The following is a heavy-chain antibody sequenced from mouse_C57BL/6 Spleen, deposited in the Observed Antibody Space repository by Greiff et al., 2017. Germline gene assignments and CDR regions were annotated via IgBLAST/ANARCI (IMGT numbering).Heavy chain of an antibody. CDR3: ARRSSYAMDY. CDR2: IDPSDSYT. CDR1: GYTFPSYC. V-gene: IGHV1-69*01. Sequence: QVQLQQPGAELVMPGASVKLSCKASGYTFPSYCMHWVKQRPGQGLEWIGEIDPSDSYTNYNQKFKGKSTLTVDKSSSTAYMQLSSLTSEDTAVYYCARRSSYAMDYWGQGTSVTVSS. D-gene: IGHD1-3*01. J-gene: IGHJ4*01.